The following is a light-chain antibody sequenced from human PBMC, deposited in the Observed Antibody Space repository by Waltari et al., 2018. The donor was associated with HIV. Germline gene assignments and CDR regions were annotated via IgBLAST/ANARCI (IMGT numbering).Light chain of an antibody. CDR3: CSYAGSSYV. CDR1: SSDVGGYNY. J-gene: IGLJ1*01. V-gene: IGLV2-11*01. Sequence: QSALTQPRSVSGSPGQSVTISCTGTSSDVGGYNYVSWYQQHPGKVPKLMIYDVSKRPYGVPPRFYGSKSGNTASLTISGLQAEDEADYYCCSYAGSSYVFGTGTKVTVL. CDR2: DVS.